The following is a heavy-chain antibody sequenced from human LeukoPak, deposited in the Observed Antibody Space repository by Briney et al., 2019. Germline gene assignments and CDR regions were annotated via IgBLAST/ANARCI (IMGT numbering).Heavy chain of an antibody. V-gene: IGHV4-61*02. D-gene: IGHD2-2*02. J-gene: IGHJ4*02. CDR2: VYTSGST. CDR1: GGSVSSGSYY. Sequence: SQTLSLTCTVSGGSVSSGSYYWSWIRQPAGKGLEWIGRVYTSGSTNYNPSLKSRVTISVDTSKNQFSLKLSSVTAADTAVYYCASRYCSSTSCYTLRTYYFDYWGQGTLVTVSS. CDR3: ASRYCSSTSCYTLRTYYFDY.